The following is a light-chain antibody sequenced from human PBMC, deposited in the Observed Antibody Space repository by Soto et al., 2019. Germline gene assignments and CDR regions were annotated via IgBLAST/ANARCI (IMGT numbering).Light chain of an antibody. CDR3: QQYNSYPYT. V-gene: IGKV1-5*03. J-gene: IGKJ2*01. CDR2: KAS. Sequence: DIQMTQSPSTLSASVGDRVTITCRASKSISSWLAWYQQKPGKAPKLLIYKASSLESGVPSRFSGSGSGTKFTLTISSLHPDDFATYSCQQYNSYPYTFGQGTKLEIK. CDR1: KSISSW.